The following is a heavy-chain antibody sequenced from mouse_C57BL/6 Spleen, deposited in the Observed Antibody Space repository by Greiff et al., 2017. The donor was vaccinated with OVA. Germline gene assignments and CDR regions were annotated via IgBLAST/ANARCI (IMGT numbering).Heavy chain of an antibody. Sequence: QVQLQQPGAELVKPGASVKLSCKASGYTFTSYRMHWVKQRPGQGLEWIGMIHPNSGSTNYNEKFKSKATLTVDKSSSTAYMQLSSLTSEDSAVYYCARYGYLYYFDYWGQGTTLTVSS. CDR1: GYTFTSYR. V-gene: IGHV1-64*01. CDR2: IHPNSGST. D-gene: IGHD2-2*01. J-gene: IGHJ2*01. CDR3: ARYGYLYYFDY.